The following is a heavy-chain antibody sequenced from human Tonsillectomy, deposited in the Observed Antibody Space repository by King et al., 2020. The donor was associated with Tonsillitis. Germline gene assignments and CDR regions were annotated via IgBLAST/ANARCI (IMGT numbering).Heavy chain of an antibody. Sequence: QMQLQESGPGLVKPSETLSLTCTVSGGSISGSNYYWGWIRQPPGKGLEWIGSIYYSGSTYYSPSLKIRVTMSVDTSKNQFSLNLSSVTAADTAVYYCAGIWFGELLSSDYWGQGTLVTVSS. D-gene: IGHD3-10*01. V-gene: IGHV4-39*01. CDR3: AGIWFGELLSSDY. CDR1: GGSISGSNYY. CDR2: IYYSGST. J-gene: IGHJ4*02.